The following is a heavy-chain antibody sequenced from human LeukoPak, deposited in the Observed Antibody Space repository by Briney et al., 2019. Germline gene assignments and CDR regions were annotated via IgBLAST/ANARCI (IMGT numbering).Heavy chain of an antibody. V-gene: IGHV1-2*02. CDR2: INPNSGGT. D-gene: IGHD6-13*01. CDR1: GYTFTGYY. Sequence: ASVKVSCKASGYTFTGYYMHWVRQSPGQGLEWMGWINPNSGGTNYAQRFQGRVTMTRDTSISTAYMELSRLRSDDTAVYYCARDPGIAAAGPDAFDIWGQGTMVTVSS. CDR3: ARDPGIAAAGPDAFDI. J-gene: IGHJ3*02.